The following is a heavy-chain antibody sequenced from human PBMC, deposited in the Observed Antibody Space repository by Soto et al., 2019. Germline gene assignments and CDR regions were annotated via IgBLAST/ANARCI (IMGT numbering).Heavy chain of an antibody. CDR2: INAGNGNT. Sequence: VASVKVSCKASGYTFTSYAMHWVRQAPGQRLEWMGWINAGNGNTKYPQKFQGRVTITRDTSASTAYMELSSLRSEDTAVYYCARDRGYSGYDFFQPEGWFDPWGQGTLVTVSS. D-gene: IGHD5-12*01. V-gene: IGHV1-3*01. CDR3: ARDRGYSGYDFFQPEGWFDP. CDR1: GYTFTSYA. J-gene: IGHJ5*02.